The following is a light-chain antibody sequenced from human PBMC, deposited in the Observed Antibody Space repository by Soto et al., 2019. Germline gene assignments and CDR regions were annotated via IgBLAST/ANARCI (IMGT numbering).Light chain of an antibody. V-gene: IGKV1-12*01. Sequence: DIQMTQSPSSVSAAVGDRVTITCRASQSISSWLAWYQQKPGKAPKFLIYAASSLESGVPSRFSGSGTGTDFTLTISSLLPEDSATYYCQQANSFPYTFGQGTKLEIK. J-gene: IGKJ2*01. CDR2: AAS. CDR1: QSISSW. CDR3: QQANSFPYT.